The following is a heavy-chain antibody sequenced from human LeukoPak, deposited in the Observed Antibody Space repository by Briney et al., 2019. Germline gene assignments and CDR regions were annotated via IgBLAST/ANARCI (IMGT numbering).Heavy chain of an antibody. J-gene: IGHJ3*02. V-gene: IGHV4-30-4*02. CDR2: IYYSGST. CDR3: ARAYDQDTFDI. CDR1: GGSISSGDYY. Sequence: SETLSLTCTVSGGSISSGDYYWSWIRQPPGKGLEWIGYIYYSGSTYYNPSLKSRVTISVDTSKNQFSLNLSSVTAADTAVYYCARAYDQDTFDIWGQGTMVTVSS. D-gene: IGHD2-21*01.